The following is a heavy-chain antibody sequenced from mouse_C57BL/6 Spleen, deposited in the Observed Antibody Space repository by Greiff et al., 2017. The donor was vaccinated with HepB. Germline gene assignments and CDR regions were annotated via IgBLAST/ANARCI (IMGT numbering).Heavy chain of an antibody. V-gene: IGHV1-82*01. CDR1: GYAFSSSW. D-gene: IGHD3-2*02. J-gene: IGHJ2*01. Sequence: VQLQQSGPELVKPGASVKISCKASGYAFSSSWMNWVKQRPGKGLEWIGRIYPGDGDTNYNGKFKGKATLTADKSSSTAYMQLSSLTSEDSAVYCCAREDSSGYVDYWGQGTTLTVSS. CDR2: IYPGDGDT. CDR3: AREDSSGYVDY.